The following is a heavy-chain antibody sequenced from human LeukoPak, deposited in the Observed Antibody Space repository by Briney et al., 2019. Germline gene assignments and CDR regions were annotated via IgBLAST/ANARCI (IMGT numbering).Heavy chain of an antibody. V-gene: IGHV3-30*03. CDR2: ISYDGSNK. J-gene: IGHJ6*02. D-gene: IGHD2-2*01. CDR1: GFTFSSYG. Sequence: GGSLRLSCAAPGFTFSSYGMHWVRQAPGKGLEWVAVISYDGSNKYYADSVKGRFTISRDNSKNTLYLQMNSLRAEDTAVYYCARDPSDCSTTSCYGALSYYYTMDVWGQGTTVTVSS. CDR3: ARDPSDCSTTSCYGALSYYYTMDV.